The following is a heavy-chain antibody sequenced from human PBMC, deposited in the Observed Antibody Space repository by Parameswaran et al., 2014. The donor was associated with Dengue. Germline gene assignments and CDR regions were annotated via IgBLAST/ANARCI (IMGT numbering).Heavy chain of an antibody. CDR2: IKSKTDGGTT. D-gene: IGHD3-10*01. J-gene: IGHJ4*02. V-gene: IGHV3-15*01. CDR3: TVLTGREIDY. Sequence: VRQAPGKGLEWVGRIKSKTDGGTTDYAAPVKGRFTISRDDSKNTLYLQMNSLKTEDTAVYYCTVLTGREIDYWGQGTLVTVSS.